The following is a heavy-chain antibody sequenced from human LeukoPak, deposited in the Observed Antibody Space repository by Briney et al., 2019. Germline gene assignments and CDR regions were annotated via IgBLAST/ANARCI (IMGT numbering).Heavy chain of an antibody. CDR3: ARQGSDGWFPIDY. CDR2: IYYSGST. CDR1: GGSISSSSYY. Sequence: PSETLSLTCTVSGGSISSSSYYWGWIRQPPGKGLEWIGSIYYSGSTYYNPSLKSRVTISVDTSKNQFSLKLSSVTAADTAVYYCARQGSDGWFPIDYWGQGTLVTVSS. V-gene: IGHV4-39*01. J-gene: IGHJ4*02. D-gene: IGHD3-16*01.